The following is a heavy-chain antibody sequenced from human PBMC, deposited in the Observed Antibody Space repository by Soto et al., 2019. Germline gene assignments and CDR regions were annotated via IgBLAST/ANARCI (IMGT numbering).Heavy chain of an antibody. V-gene: IGHV3-74*01. CDR3: FFFQAEDGIRDTVPVSAFLLNRSSDL. D-gene: IGHD2-15*01. CDR2: VGGNESTT. J-gene: IGHJ2*01. Sequence: GKGLEWVSRVGGNESTTYYADSVKGRFTISRDNAKNTLYLQMDSLRAEDTAVYYCFFFQAEDGIRDTVPVSAFLLNRSSDL.